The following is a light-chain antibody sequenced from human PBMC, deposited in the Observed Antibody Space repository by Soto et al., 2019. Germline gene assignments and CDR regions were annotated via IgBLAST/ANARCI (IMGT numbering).Light chain of an antibody. CDR3: QQRIDWPLT. Sequence: EIVLTQSPATLSLSPGERATLSCRASQCVIIYLAWYQQRPGQAPRLLIYDASNRATGIPARFSGSGSGTYFTLTISSLEPEDVAVYYCQQRIDWPLTFGGGTKVEIK. V-gene: IGKV3-11*01. J-gene: IGKJ4*01. CDR1: QCVIIY. CDR2: DAS.